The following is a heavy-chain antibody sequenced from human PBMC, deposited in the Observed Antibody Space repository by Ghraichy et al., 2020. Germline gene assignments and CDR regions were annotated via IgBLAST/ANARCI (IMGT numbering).Heavy chain of an antibody. CDR2: IYYSGST. J-gene: IGHJ3*02. V-gene: IGHV4-59*08. CDR3: ARHHWYYDSSGYYRDAFDI. CDR1: GGSISSYN. Sequence: SETLSLTCTVSGGSISSYNWSWIRQPPGKGLEWIGYIYYSGSTNYNPSLKSRVTIPVDTSKHQFSLKLSSVTAADTAVYYCARHHWYYDSSGYYRDAFDIWGQGTMVTVSS. D-gene: IGHD3-22*01.